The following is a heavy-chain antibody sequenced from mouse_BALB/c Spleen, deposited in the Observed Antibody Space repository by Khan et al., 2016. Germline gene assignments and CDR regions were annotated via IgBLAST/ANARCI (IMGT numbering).Heavy chain of an antibody. J-gene: IGHJ4*01. D-gene: IGHD2-12*01. CDR1: GYSITSDYA. CDR3: ARSGRSGRYDSMDY. CDR2: ISYSGST. V-gene: IGHV3-2*02. Sequence: EVQLQESGPGLVKPSQSLSLTCTVTGYSITSDYAWNWIRQIPGNKLEWMGYISYSGSTSYNPSLRSRISITRETSKNQFFLQLNSVATEDTATXYGARSGRSGRYDSMDYWGQGTSVTVSS.